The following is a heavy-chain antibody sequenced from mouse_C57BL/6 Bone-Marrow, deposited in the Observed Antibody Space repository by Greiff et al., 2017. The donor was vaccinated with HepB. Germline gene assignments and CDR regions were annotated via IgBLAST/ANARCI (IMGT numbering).Heavy chain of an antibody. CDR1: GFTFSSYA. V-gene: IGHV5-4*03. J-gene: IGHJ4*01. D-gene: IGHD1-2*01. CDR3: ARWLSRAMDY. Sequence: EVKLVESGGGLVKPGGSLKLSCAASGFTFSSYAMSWVRQTPEKRLEWVATISDGGSYTYYPDNVKGRFTISRDNAKNNLYLQMSHLKSEDTAMYYCARWLSRAMDYWGQGTSLTVSS. CDR2: ISDGGSYT.